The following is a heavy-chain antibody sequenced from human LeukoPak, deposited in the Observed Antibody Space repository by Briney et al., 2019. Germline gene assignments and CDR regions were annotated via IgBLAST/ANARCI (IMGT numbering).Heavy chain of an antibody. D-gene: IGHD2/OR15-2a*01. CDR2: ISGSDGST. Sequence: GGSLRLSCAASGFTFSSYAMSWVRQAPGKGLEWVSGISGSDGSTNYADSVKGRFTISRENSKNTLYLQMNSLRAEDTAVYYCARDSAKKYDDYWGQGTLVTVSS. J-gene: IGHJ4*02. CDR1: GFTFSSYA. CDR3: ARDSAKKYDDY. V-gene: IGHV3-23*01.